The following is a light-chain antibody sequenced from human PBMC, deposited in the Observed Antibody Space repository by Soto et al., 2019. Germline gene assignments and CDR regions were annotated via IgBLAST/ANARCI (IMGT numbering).Light chain of an antibody. V-gene: IGKV1-5*01. J-gene: IGKJ1*01. CDR2: DAS. CDR1: QSISDS. Sequence: DIQMTQSPSTLSPSIGDRVTITCRASQSISDSLAWYQQKPGKAPFLLISDASNLERGVPSRFSGSGSGTEFTLTISSMQPDDFATYYCQQYSGYSRTVGQGTKVDSK. CDR3: QQYSGYSRT.